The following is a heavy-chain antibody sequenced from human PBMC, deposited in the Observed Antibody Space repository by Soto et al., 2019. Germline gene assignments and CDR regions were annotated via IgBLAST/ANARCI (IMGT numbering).Heavy chain of an antibody. V-gene: IGHV3-23*01. Sequence: GGSLRLSCAASGFTFSSYAMSWVRQAPGKGLEWVSAISGSGGSTYYADSVKGRFTISRENSKNTLYLQMNSLRAEDTAVYYCAKGVGVPGHFDYWGQGTLVTVSS. CDR3: AKGVGVPGHFDY. CDR2: ISGSGGST. CDR1: GFTFSSYA. J-gene: IGHJ4*02. D-gene: IGHD1-26*01.